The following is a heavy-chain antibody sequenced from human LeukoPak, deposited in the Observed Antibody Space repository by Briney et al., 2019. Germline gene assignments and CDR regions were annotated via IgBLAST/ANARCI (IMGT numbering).Heavy chain of an antibody. CDR1: GFTFSSYT. D-gene: IGHD6-13*01. Sequence: PGGSLRLSCAASGFTFSSYTMNWVRQPPGKGLEWVSNIGASSAIIYYADSVKGRFTISRDNAKNSLYLQMNSLRADDTAVYYCARDPTGIAGAFDYWGQGTLVTVSS. J-gene: IGHJ4*02. CDR2: IGASSAII. V-gene: IGHV3-48*01. CDR3: ARDPTGIAGAFDY.